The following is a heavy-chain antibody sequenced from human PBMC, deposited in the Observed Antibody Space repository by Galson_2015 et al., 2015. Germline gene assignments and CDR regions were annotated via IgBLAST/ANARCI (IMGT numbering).Heavy chain of an antibody. CDR2: ISARGSTI. J-gene: IGHJ4*02. D-gene: IGHD4-17*01. Sequence: SLRLPCPGSRFSFSDPYPIWIRQAPGKGLAWVSYISARGSTIYYADSVKGRFTISRDNAKNSLYLQMNSLRVEDKAVYYCASTPDDYGDRQIDYWGQGTLVTVSS. CDR3: ASTPDDYGDRQIDY. CDR1: RFSFSDPY. V-gene: IGHV3-11*01.